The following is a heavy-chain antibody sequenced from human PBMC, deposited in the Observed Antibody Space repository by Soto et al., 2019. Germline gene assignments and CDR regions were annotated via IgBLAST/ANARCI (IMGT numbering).Heavy chain of an antibody. CDR3: AQAHDSSGYVS. J-gene: IGHJ4*02. CDR1: GFTFSSYA. CDR2: ISGSGGST. D-gene: IGHD3-22*01. V-gene: IGHV3-23*01. Sequence: EVQLLESGGGLVQPGGSLRLSCAASGFTFSSYAMSWVRQAPGKGLEWVSAISGSGGSTYYADSVKGRFTISRDNSKNTLYLQINSLRAEDTAVYYCAQAHDSSGYVSWGQGTLVTVSS.